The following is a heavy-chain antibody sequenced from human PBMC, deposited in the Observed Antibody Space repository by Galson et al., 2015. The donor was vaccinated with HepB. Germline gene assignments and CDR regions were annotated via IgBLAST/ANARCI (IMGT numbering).Heavy chain of an antibody. Sequence: SLRLSCAGSGFTFSSYDMSWVRQAPGKGLEWVSALGSGGTTKYADSVKGRFTISRDNSKNTLYLQMNSLRAEDTAVYYCAKRNKGVSYYFDNWGQGTLVTVSA. D-gene: IGHD2/OR15-2a*01. J-gene: IGHJ4*02. CDR2: LGSGGTT. CDR3: AKRNKGVSYYFDN. V-gene: IGHV3-23*01. CDR1: GFTFSSYD.